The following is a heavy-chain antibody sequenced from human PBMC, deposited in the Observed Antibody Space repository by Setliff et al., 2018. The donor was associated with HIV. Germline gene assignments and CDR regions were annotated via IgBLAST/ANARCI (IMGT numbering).Heavy chain of an antibody. CDR1: GYTLTEVS. Sequence: RASVKVSCKVSGYTLTEVSMHWVRQAPGEGLEWMGGLDPEDGKTIYAQKFQGRVSMTEDTSTDTASMELRGLRFDDTAVYYCAIVRRIITFGGLVGLVQSLYYFRCWGHGTLVTVSS. CDR2: LDPEDGKT. D-gene: IGHD3-16*02. CDR3: AIVRRIITFGGLVGLVQSLYYFRC. J-gene: IGHJ4*01. V-gene: IGHV1-24*01.